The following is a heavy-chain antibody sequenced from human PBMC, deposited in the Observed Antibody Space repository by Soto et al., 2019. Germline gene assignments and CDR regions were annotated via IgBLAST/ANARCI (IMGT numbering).Heavy chain of an antibody. CDR3: ARDRGPTSGYCSSTSCPPWHWFDP. V-gene: IGHV1-69*13. Sequence: ASVKVSCKASGGTFSSYAISWVRQAPGQGLEWMGGIIPIFGTANYAQKFQGRVTITADESTSTAYMELSSLRSEDTAVYYCARDRGPTSGYCSSTSCPPWHWFDPWGQGTLVTVSS. D-gene: IGHD2-2*01. CDR2: IIPIFGTA. J-gene: IGHJ5*02. CDR1: GGTFSSYA.